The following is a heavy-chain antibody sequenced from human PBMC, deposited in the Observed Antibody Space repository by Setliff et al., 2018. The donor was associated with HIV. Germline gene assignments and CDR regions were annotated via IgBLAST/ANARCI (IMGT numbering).Heavy chain of an antibody. CDR2: LDYSGTT. J-gene: IGHJ6*02. CDR3: VAPTMDV. Sequence: SETLSLTCTVSGGSMSGSSYYWGWIRQPPGKGLEWIGSLDYSGTTYYNPSLKSRVTISVDTSKNQFSLRLNSVTAADTAVYYCVAPTMDVWGQGISVTAP. V-gene: IGHV4-39*01. CDR1: GGSMSGSSYY.